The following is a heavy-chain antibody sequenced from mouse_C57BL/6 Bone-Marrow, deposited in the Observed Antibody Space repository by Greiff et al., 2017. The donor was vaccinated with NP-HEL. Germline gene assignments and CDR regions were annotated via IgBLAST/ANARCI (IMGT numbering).Heavy chain of an antibody. D-gene: IGHD4-1*01. CDR1: GYTFTSYW. Sequence: QVQLQQPGAELVRPGSSVKLSCKASGYTFTSYWMDWVKQRPGQGLEWIGNIYPSDSETHYNQKFKDKATLTVDKSSSTAYMQLSSLTSEDSAVYYCARKLGVYYFDDWGQGTTLTVSS. CDR3: ARKLGVYYFDD. CDR2: IYPSDSET. J-gene: IGHJ2*01. V-gene: IGHV1-61*01.